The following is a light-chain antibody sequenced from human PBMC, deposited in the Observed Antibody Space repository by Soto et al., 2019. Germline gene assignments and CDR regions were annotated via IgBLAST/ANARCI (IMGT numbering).Light chain of an antibody. CDR2: GVN. J-gene: IGLJ1*01. CDR1: SSDVGSYDL. Sequence: QSALTQPASVSGSPGQSITISCTGTSSDVGSYDLVSWYQHHAGKAPKVMIYGVNKGPSGVSNRFSGSKSGNTASLTISGLQAEDEADYYCCSYAGSSTFVFGTGTKVTVL. V-gene: IGLV2-23*02. CDR3: CSYAGSSTFV.